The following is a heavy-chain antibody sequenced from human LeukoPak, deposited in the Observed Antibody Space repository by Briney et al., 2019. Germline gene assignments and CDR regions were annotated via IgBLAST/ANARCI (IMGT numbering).Heavy chain of an antibody. CDR2: LYTSGST. CDR3: ASDYFDRTGYYGFIY. J-gene: IGHJ4*02. Sequence: SETLSLTCTVSRGAITDYHWICIRQPARKGLEWIGRLYTSGSTNYNPSLKSRVSMSVDTSQKQFSLRLSSVTAADTAIYYCASDYFDRTGYYGFIYWGQGSLVTVSS. D-gene: IGHD3-22*01. CDR1: RGAITDYH. V-gene: IGHV4-4*07.